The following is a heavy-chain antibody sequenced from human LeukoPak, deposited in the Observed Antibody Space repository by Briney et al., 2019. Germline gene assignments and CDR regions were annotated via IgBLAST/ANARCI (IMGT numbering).Heavy chain of an antibody. CDR3: AKYRTYYYDSSGHD. V-gene: IGHV3-23*01. CDR1: GFTFSNYA. J-gene: IGHJ4*02. CDR2: ISGSGGTT. D-gene: IGHD3-22*01. Sequence: PGGSLRLSCAASGFTFSNYAMSWVRQAPGKGLEWVSSISGSGGTTYDADSVKGRFTISRDNSKNTLYLQMNSLRAEDTAVYYCAKYRTYYYDSSGHDWGQGTLVTVSS.